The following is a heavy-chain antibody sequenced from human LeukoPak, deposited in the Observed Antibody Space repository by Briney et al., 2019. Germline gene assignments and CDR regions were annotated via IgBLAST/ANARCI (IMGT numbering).Heavy chain of an antibody. Sequence: SETLSLTCTVSGGSISSYYWSWIRQPPGKGLEWIGYIYYSGSTNYNPSLKSRVTISVDTSKNQSSLKLSSVTAADTAVYYCARRGSSGLFDYWGQGTLVTVSS. V-gene: IGHV4-59*08. D-gene: IGHD6-19*01. J-gene: IGHJ4*02. CDR2: IYYSGST. CDR1: GGSISSYY. CDR3: ARRGSSGLFDY.